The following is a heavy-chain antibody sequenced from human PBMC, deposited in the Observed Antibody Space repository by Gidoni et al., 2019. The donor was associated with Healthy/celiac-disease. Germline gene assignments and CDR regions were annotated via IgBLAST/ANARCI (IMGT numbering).Heavy chain of an antibody. Sequence: QVQLVQSGAEVKKPGSSVKVSSKASGGTFSSYAISWVRQAPGQGLEWMGGIIPIFGTANYAQKFQGRVTITADESTSTAYMELSSLRSEDTAVYYCASGAYGDHTNYYGMDVWGQGTTVTVSS. CDR2: IIPIFGTA. CDR3: ASGAYGDHTNYYGMDV. V-gene: IGHV1-69*01. J-gene: IGHJ6*02. D-gene: IGHD4-17*01. CDR1: GGTFSSYA.